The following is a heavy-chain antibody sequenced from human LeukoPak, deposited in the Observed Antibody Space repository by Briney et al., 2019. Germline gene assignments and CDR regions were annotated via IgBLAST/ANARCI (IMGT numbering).Heavy chain of an antibody. CDR2: ISYDGSNK. Sequence: GGSLRLSCAASGFTFSSYGMHWVRQAPGKGLEWVAVISYDGSNKYYADSVKGRFTISRDNSKNTLYLQMNSLRAEDTAVYYCAREGYSYGYGLDYWGQGTLVTVSS. CDR3: AREGYSYGYGLDY. D-gene: IGHD5-18*01. J-gene: IGHJ4*02. CDR1: GFTFSSYG. V-gene: IGHV3-30*03.